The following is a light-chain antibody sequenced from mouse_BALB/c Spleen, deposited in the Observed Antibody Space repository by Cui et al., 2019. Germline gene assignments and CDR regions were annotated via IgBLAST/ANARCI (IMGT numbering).Light chain of an antibody. CDR1: SSVSSSY. J-gene: IGKJ4*01. Sequence: QIVLTQSPAIMPASLGERVTMTCTPSSSVSSSYLHWYQQKPGSSPKLWVYSPSNLASGVPGRFSGRGSGTSYSLTIRSMEAEDAATYYCHQYHRSPFTFGSGTKLEIK. CDR2: SPS. CDR3: HQYHRSPFT. V-gene: IGKV4-74*01.